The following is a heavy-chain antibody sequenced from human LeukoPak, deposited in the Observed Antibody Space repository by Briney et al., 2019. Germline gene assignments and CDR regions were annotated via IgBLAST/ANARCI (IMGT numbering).Heavy chain of an antibody. CDR3: ARVGSSSSSYYFDY. D-gene: IGHD6-6*01. J-gene: IGHJ4*02. Sequence: ASVKVSCKASGYTFTSYTMHWMRQAPGQRLEWMGGIIPIFGTANYAQKFQGRVTITADESTSTAYMELSSLRSEDTAVYYCARVGSSSSSYYFDYWGQGTLVTVSS. CDR1: GYTFTSYT. V-gene: IGHV1-69*13. CDR2: IIPIFGTA.